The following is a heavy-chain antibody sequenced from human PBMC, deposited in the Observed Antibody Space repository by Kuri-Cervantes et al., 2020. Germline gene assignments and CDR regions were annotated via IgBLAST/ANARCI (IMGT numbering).Heavy chain of an antibody. Sequence: SETLSLTCSVSGGSISSSTYYWGWIRQPPGKGLDWIGYIYHSGTTYYNPSLKSRVTISVDTSKNQFSLKLSSVTAADTAVYYCASGEFEYDFGSGSYYPPNYFDYWGQGTLVTVSS. V-gene: IGHV4-39*07. CDR2: IYHSGTT. CDR3: ASGEFEYDFGSGSYYPPNYFDY. D-gene: IGHD3-10*01. CDR1: GGSISSSTYY. J-gene: IGHJ4*02.